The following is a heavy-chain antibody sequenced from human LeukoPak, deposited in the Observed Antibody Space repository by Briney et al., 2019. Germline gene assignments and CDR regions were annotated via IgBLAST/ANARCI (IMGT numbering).Heavy chain of an antibody. CDR3: ARDRYSSK. Sequence: GGSLRLSCVASGFTFSRYWMTWVRQAPGKGLEWVANIKEDGSEKYYVDSVKGRFSISRDNAKNSLFLQMNSPRAEDTAVYYCARDRYSSKWGQGTLVTVSS. J-gene: IGHJ1*01. D-gene: IGHD6-19*01. V-gene: IGHV3-7*01. CDR2: IKEDGSEK. CDR1: GFTFSRYW.